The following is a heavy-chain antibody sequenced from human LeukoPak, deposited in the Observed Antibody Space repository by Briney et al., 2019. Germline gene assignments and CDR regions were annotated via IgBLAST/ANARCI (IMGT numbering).Heavy chain of an antibody. CDR2: INHSGST. J-gene: IGHJ6*02. CDR3: ARASMVRGVGYYYYGMDV. D-gene: IGHD3-10*01. Sequence: SETLSLTCAVYGGSFSGYYWSWIRQPPGKGLEWIGEINHSGSTNYNPSLKSRVTISVDTSKNQFSLKLGSVTAADTAVYYCARASMVRGVGYYYYGMDVWGQGTTVTVSS. V-gene: IGHV4-34*01. CDR1: GGSFSGYY.